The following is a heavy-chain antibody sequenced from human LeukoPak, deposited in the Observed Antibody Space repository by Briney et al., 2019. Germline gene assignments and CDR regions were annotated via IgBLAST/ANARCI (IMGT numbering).Heavy chain of an antibody. Sequence: GGSLRLSCAASGFTFSSYSMNWVRQAPGKGLEWVSSISSSSYIYYADSVKGRFTISRDNAKNSLYLQMNSLRAEDTAVYYCARAKGTVAGTFDYWGQGTLVTVSS. V-gene: IGHV3-21*01. CDR2: ISSSSYI. D-gene: IGHD6-19*01. J-gene: IGHJ4*02. CDR1: GFTFSSYS. CDR3: ARAKGTVAGTFDY.